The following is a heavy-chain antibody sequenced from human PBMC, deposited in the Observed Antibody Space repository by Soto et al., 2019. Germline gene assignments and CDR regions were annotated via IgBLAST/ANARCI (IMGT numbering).Heavy chain of an antibody. V-gene: IGHV1-18*01. CDR1: GYTFTKYG. Sequence: QVQLVQSGAEVKKPGASVKVSCKASGYTFTKYGISWVRQAPGQGLEWMGWISTFDGDKNYAQIFQGRVAMTTDTSTSTAYMELTSLRSDDTAVDYCARDRTMITFTGVTAPHYYYGMDVWGPGTTVTVSS. J-gene: IGHJ6*02. CDR2: ISTFDGDK. D-gene: IGHD3-16*01. CDR3: ARDRTMITFTGVTAPHYYYGMDV.